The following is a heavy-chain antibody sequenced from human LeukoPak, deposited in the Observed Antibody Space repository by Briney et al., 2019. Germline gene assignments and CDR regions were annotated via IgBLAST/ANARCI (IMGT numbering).Heavy chain of an antibody. Sequence: WETLSLTCSVSGASISTTNYYWGWIRQPPGKGLEWIGSIYYTASTYNSPSLKGRVTVSVDTSKNHFSLRLNSVTAADTAVYYCARHRGGNWGYSFGDWGKGITVTASS. J-gene: IGHJ4*02. CDR3: ARHRGGNWGYSFGD. CDR2: IYYTAST. CDR1: GASISTTNYY. D-gene: IGHD2-15*01. V-gene: IGHV4-39*01.